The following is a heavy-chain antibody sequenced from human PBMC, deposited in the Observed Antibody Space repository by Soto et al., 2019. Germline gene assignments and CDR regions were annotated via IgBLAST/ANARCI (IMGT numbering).Heavy chain of an antibody. CDR3: ARGRAAAPPGGDAFDI. CDR1: GYTFTGYY. D-gene: IGHD6-13*01. CDR2: INPNSGGT. V-gene: IGHV1-2*04. J-gene: IGHJ3*02. Sequence: ASVKVSCKASGYTFTGYYMHWVRQAPGQGLERMGWINPNSGGTNYAQKFQGWVTMTRDTSISTAYMELSRLRSDDTAVYYCARGRAAAPPGGDAFDIWGQGTMVTVSS.